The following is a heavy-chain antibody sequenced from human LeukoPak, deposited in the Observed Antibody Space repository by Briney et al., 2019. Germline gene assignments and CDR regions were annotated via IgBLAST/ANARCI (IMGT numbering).Heavy chain of an antibody. Sequence: PSETLSLTCTVSGGSISSYYWSWIRQPPGKGLEWIGYIYYSGSTNYNPSLKSRVTISVDTSKNQFSLKLSSVTAADTAVYYCARGEWSYCPNWFDPWGQGTLVTVSS. CDR3: ARGEWSYCPNWFDP. CDR2: IYYSGST. V-gene: IGHV4-59*01. CDR1: GGSISSYY. D-gene: IGHD1-26*01. J-gene: IGHJ5*02.